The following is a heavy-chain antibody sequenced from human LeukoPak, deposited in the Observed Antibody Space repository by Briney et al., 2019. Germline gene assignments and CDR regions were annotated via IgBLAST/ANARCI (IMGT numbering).Heavy chain of an antibody. J-gene: IGHJ4*02. CDR2: IIPILGIA. CDR1: GGTFSSYA. V-gene: IGHV1-69*04. CDR3: ARVYSSSWYDY. D-gene: IGHD6-13*01. Sequence: ASVKVSCKASGGTFSSYAISWVRQAPGQELEWMGRIIPILGIANYAQKFQGRVTITADKSTSTAYMELSSLRSEDTAVYYCARVYSSSWYDYWGQGTLVTVSS.